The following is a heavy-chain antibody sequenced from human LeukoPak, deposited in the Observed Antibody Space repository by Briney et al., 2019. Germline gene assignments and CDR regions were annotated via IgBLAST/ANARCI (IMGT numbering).Heavy chain of an antibody. Sequence: GGSLRLSCAASGFTFSNAWMSWVRQAPGKGLEWVGCIKSKTDGGTTDYAAPVKGRFTISRDDSKNTLYLQMNSLKTEDTAVYYCTTARPFDYWGQGTLVTVSS. CDR3: TTARPFDY. CDR1: GFTFSNAW. V-gene: IGHV3-15*01. J-gene: IGHJ4*02. CDR2: IKSKTDGGTT.